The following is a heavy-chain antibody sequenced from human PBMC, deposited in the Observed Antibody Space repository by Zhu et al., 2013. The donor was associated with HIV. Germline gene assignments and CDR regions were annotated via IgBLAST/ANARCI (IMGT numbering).Heavy chain of an antibody. CDR1: GYNFNNYF. D-gene: IGHD2-15*01. CDR3: ARGLTRTLSLNHGRAAFDL. J-gene: IGHJ1*01. CDR2: INPVNGNT. Sequence: QVRLEQSGPEVKRPGASVTVSCAASGYNFNNYFINWIRQAPGQGPEWMGWINPVNGNTSYARKFHDRVAVTRATSFDTIYLFLSRLRPDDTAVYFCARGLTRTLSLNHGRAAFDLWGQGTLLRVSA. V-gene: IGHV1-2*02.